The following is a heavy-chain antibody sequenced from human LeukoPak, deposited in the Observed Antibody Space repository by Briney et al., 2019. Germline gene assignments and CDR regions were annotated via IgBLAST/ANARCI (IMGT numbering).Heavy chain of an antibody. D-gene: IGHD2-8*01. CDR1: RYTFTDYY. Sequence: ASVKVSCKASRYTFTDYYLHWVRQAPGQGLEWMGRFNPNNGGTNSAQKFQGRVTVTRDTSISTAYMELSRLRSDDTAVYYCARGLRWSEDNWFDPWGQGTLVTVSS. CDR3: ARGLRWSEDNWFDP. CDR2: FNPNNGGT. J-gene: IGHJ5*02. V-gene: IGHV1-2*06.